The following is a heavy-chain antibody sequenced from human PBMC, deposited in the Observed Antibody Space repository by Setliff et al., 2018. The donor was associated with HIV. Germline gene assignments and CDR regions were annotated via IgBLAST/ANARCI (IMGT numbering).Heavy chain of an antibody. D-gene: IGHD3-10*01. J-gene: IGHJ6*03. V-gene: IGHV3-49*04. CDR1: GFTFDDHA. Sequence: PGGSLRLSCAPSGFTFDDHAMSWVRQAPGKGLEWLGFIRSRTHGGTTDYAASVKGRFTISRDDSERVAYLQMNSLRAEDTAVYYCARVYGSGSFDYYYYMDVWGKGTTVTVSS. CDR2: IRSRTHGGTT. CDR3: ARVYGSGSFDYYYYMDV.